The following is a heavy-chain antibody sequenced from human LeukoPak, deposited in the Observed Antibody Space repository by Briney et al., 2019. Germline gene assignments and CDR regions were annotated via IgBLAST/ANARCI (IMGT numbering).Heavy chain of an antibody. D-gene: IGHD4/OR15-4a*01. CDR1: GGSIDSSSYY. CDR3: SSSDYVYYFDY. Sequence: SETLSLTCTVSGGSIDSSSYYWGWIRQPPGKGLEWIGSIYYSGSTYYNPSLKSRVTMSVDTSKNQFSLKLSSVTAADTAVYYCSSSDYVYYFDYWGQGTLVTVSS. V-gene: IGHV4-39*01. J-gene: IGHJ4*02. CDR2: IYYSGST.